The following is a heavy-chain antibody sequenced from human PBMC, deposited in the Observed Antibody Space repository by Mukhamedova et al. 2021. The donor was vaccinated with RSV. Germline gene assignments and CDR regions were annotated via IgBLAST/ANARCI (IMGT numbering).Heavy chain of an antibody. Sequence: SYAMSWVRQAPGKGLEWVSAISGNGGSTYFADSVKGRFTIARDNSKNTLYLLMNSLRAEDTAVYYCAKAIMTSWTIFDDWGQGTL. CDR2: ISGNGGST. D-gene: IGHD2-2*01. CDR1: SYA. V-gene: IGHV3-23*01. J-gene: IGHJ4*02. CDR3: AKAIMTSWTIFDD.